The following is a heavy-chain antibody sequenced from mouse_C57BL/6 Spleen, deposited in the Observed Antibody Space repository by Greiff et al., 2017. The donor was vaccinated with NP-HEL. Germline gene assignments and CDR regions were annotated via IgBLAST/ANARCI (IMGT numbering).Heavy chain of an antibody. D-gene: IGHD1-1*01. CDR1: GFTFSSYA. Sequence: EVMLVQSGDGLVKPGGSLKLSCAASGFTFSSYAMSWVRQTPEKRLEWVGYISRGGDYIYYADTLKGRFTMSRDNARNTLYLQMSSLKSEDTAMYYCTRDPSHYYGSSYGYFDVWGTGTTVTVSS. V-gene: IGHV5-9-1*02. CDR2: ISRGGDYI. CDR3: TRDPSHYYGSSYGYFDV. J-gene: IGHJ1*03.